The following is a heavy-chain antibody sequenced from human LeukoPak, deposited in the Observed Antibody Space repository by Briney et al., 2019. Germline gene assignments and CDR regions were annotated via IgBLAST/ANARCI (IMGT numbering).Heavy chain of an antibody. CDR2: MNGEGTTI. J-gene: IGHJ4*02. CDR1: GLTFRTTW. Sequence: GGSLRLSCATSGLTFRTTWMHWVRQAPGKGLMWVSRMNGEGTTIDYADSVKGRFTVSRDNSENTLYLQMDSLRTEDTAVYYCAKEGSGSSYDYWGQGTLVTVSS. CDR3: AKEGSGSSYDY. D-gene: IGHD1-26*01. V-gene: IGHV3-74*01.